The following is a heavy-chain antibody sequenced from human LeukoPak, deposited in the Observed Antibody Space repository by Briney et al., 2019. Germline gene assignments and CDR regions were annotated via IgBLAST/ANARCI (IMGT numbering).Heavy chain of an antibody. V-gene: IGHV4-34*01. J-gene: IGHJ4*02. CDR2: INHSGST. D-gene: IGHD5-18*01. Sequence: SETLSLTCAVYGGSFSGYYWSWIRQPPGKGLEWIGEINHSGSTNYNPSLKSRVTMSVDTSKNQFSLKLSSVTAADTAVYYCARMEDTAMAHFDYWGQGTLVTVSS. CDR1: GGSFSGYY. CDR3: ARMEDTAMAHFDY.